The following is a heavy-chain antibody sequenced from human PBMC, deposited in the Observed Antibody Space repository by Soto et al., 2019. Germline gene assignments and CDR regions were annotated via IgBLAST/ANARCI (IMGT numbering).Heavy chain of an antibody. CDR1: GGSISSSSDY. Sequence: SETLSLTCTVSGGSISSSSDYWGWIRQPPGKGLEWIGNVYYGGSTYYNPSLKSRVTISVETSKSQYSLKLSSVTAADTAVYYCAGGDYYHSSGYYFYYYTMDVWGQGTTVTVSS. J-gene: IGHJ6*02. V-gene: IGHV4-39*01. D-gene: IGHD3-22*01. CDR3: AGGDYYHSSGYYFYYYTMDV. CDR2: VYYGGST.